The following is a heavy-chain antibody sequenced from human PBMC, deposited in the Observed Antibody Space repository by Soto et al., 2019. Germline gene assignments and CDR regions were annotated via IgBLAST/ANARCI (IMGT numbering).Heavy chain of an antibody. J-gene: IGHJ5*02. V-gene: IGHV3-48*01. D-gene: IGHD3-22*01. CDR3: AREGDSSGWYNWFDP. CDR1: GFTFSSYN. Sequence: GGSLRLSCAASGFTFSSYNMNWVRQAPGKGLEWVSYISSSSTIYYADSVKGRFTISRDNAKNSLYLQMNSLRAEDTAVYYCAREGDSSGWYNWFDPRGQGTLVTVSS. CDR2: ISSSSTI.